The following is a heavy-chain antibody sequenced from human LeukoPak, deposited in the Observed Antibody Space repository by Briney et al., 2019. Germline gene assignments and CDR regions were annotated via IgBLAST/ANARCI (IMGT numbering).Heavy chain of an antibody. CDR3: ARDAFQPGLIDS. V-gene: IGHV3-21*05. CDR1: GLTFSRFA. Sequence: GGSLRLSCAASGLTFSRFAMHWVRQAPGKGLEWMSYINTDSSDIHYADSVKGRFTISRDNARNTPYLQLSSLRAEDTAVYYCARDAFQPGLIDSWGQGTLVTVSS. D-gene: IGHD2-2*01. CDR2: INTDSSDI. J-gene: IGHJ4*02.